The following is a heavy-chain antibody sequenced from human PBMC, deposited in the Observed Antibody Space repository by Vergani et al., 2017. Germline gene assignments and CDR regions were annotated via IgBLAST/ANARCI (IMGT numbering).Heavy chain of an antibody. CDR1: GFTFSSYW. D-gene: IGHD1-14*01. Sequence: EVQLVESGGGLVQPGGSLRLSCAASGFTFSSYWMSWVRQAPGKGLEWVSSISSSSSYIYYADSVKGRFTISRDNAKNSLYLQMNSLRAEDTAVYYCARVHGIGWFDPWGQGTLVTVSS. V-gene: IGHV3-21*01. CDR3: ARVHGIGWFDP. J-gene: IGHJ5*02. CDR2: ISSSSSYI.